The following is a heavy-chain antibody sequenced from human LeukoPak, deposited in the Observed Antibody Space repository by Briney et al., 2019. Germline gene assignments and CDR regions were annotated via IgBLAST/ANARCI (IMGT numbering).Heavy chain of an antibody. Sequence: GGSLTLSCAASGFTVSTNYMNWVRQAPGKGLEWVSILYSGSSTYDADAMKGRFTTSRDDTKNTLYLQMKSLRAEATAVYYCASFGDHYHWYLDIWGRGTHVTVSS. J-gene: IGHJ2*01. CDR1: GFTVSTNY. CDR2: LYSGSST. CDR3: ASFGDHYHWYLDI. V-gene: IGHV3-53*01. D-gene: IGHD1-26*01.